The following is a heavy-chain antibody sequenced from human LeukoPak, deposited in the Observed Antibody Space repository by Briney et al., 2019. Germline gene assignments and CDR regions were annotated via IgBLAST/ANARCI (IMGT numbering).Heavy chain of an antibody. CDR2: INHSGST. CDR1: GGSFSGYY. CDR3: ARAHACYLGCNFDY. V-gene: IGHV4-34*01. J-gene: IGHJ4*02. Sequence: SETLSLTCAVYGGSFSGYYWSWIRQPPGKGLEWIGEINHSGSTNYNPSLKSRVTISVDTSKNQFSLKLSSVTAADTAVYYCARAHACYLGCNFDYWGQGTLVTVSS. D-gene: IGHD2-15*01.